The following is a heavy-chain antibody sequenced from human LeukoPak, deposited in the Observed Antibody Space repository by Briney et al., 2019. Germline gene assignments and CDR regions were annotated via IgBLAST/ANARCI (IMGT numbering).Heavy chain of an antibody. Sequence: SVKVSCKDSGGTFSSYAISWVRQAPGQGLDWMGRIIPIFGIANYAQKFQGRVTITADKSTSTAYMELSSLRSEDTAVYYCARDQVAGTGWFDYWGQGTLVTVSS. J-gene: IGHJ4*02. V-gene: IGHV1-69*04. CDR1: GGTFSSYA. D-gene: IGHD6-19*01. CDR2: IIPIFGIA. CDR3: ARDQVAGTGWFDY.